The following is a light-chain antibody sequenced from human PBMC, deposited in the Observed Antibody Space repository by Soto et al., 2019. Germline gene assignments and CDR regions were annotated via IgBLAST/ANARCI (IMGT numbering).Light chain of an antibody. J-gene: IGKJ4*01. CDR2: GAS. CDR1: QSVDSST. CDR3: QQFEDSLT. V-gene: IGKV3-20*01. Sequence: EIVLTQSPGTLSLSPGERATLSCRASQSVDSSTLAWYQQKPGQAPRLLISGASNRATGIPDRFSGSGSGTDFTLSISRLEPEDFAVYHCQQFEDSLTFGGGAKVEIK.